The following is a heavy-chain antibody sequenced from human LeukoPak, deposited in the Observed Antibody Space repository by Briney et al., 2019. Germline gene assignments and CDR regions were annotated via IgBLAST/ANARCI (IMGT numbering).Heavy chain of an antibody. CDR1: GGSISSGGYY. CDR2: IYYSGST. D-gene: IGHD6-13*01. CDR3: AREAAAAVYYFDY. J-gene: IGHJ4*02. Sequence: SETLSLTCTVSGGSISSGGYYWSWIRQHPGKGLEWIGYIYYSGSTYYNPSLKSRVTISVDTSKNQFSLKLSSVTAADTAVYYCAREAAAAVYYFDYWGQGTLVTVSS. V-gene: IGHV4-31*03.